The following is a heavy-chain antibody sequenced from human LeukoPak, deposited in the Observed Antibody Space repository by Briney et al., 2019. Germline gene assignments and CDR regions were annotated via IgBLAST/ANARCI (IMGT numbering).Heavy chain of an antibody. V-gene: IGHV3-23*01. D-gene: IGHD2-15*01. CDR3: ARGGGYCSGGSCYVLRRLLSYNWFDP. Sequence: GGSLRLSCAASGFTFSSYGMSWVRQAPGKGLEWVSAISGSGGSTYYADSVKGRFTISRDNSKNTLYLQMNSLRAEDTAVYYCARGGGYCSGGSCYVLRRLLSYNWFDPWGQGTLVTVSS. CDR2: ISGSGGST. CDR1: GFTFSSYG. J-gene: IGHJ5*02.